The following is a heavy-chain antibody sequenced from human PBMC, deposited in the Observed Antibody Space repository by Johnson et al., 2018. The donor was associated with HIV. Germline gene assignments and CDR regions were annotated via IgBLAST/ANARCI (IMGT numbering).Heavy chain of an antibody. CDR1: GFTFSSYA. CDR2: ISYDGSNK. V-gene: IGHV3-30*04. J-gene: IGHJ3*02. Sequence: QMLLVESGGGVVQPGRSLRLSCAASGFTFSSYAMHWVRQAPGTGLEWVAVISYDGSNKYYADPVKGRFTISRDNSKNTLYLQMISLRGEDTAVCYCARDRREYSSSRWPDACDIWGQGTMVTVSS. CDR3: ARDRREYSSSRWPDACDI. D-gene: IGHD6-6*01.